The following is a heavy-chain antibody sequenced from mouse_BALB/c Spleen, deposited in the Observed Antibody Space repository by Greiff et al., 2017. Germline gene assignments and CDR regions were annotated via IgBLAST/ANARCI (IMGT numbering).Heavy chain of an antibody. CDR3: NPGLPYFAY. V-gene: IGHV14-4*02. J-gene: IGHJ3*01. CDR2: IDPENGDT. CDR1: GFNIKDYY. D-gene: IGHD2-10*01. Sequence: VQLQQSGAELVRSGASVKLSCTASGFNIKDYYMHWVKQRPEQGLEWIGWIDPENGDTEYAPKFQGKATMTADTSSNTAYLQLSSLTSEDTAVYCCNPGLPYFAYWGQGTLVTVSA.